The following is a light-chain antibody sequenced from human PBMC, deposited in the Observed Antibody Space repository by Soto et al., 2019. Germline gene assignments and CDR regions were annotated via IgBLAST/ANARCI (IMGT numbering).Light chain of an antibody. J-gene: IGKJ1*01. CDR1: QSVSSY. CDR3: QQNLGVHT. CDR2: DAS. Sequence: EIVLTQSPATLSLSPGERATLSCRASQSVSSYLAWYQQKPGQAPRLLIYDASNRATGIPARFSGSGSGTDFTLTISSLEPEDSAVYYCQQNLGVHTFGQGTKVEIK. V-gene: IGKV3-11*01.